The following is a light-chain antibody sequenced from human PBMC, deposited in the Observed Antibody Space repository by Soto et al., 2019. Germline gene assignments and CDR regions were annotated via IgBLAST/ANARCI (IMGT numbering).Light chain of an antibody. CDR2: GPS. J-gene: IGKJ5*01. V-gene: IGKV3-20*01. CDR1: QSVRSSY. CDR3: QQYGNAHPYT. Sequence: DILLTQSPGTLSVSPGERVTLSCRASQSVRSSYVAWYQQKRGQAPRLLVYGPSTRATGIPDRFSGSGSGTDFTLTISRLEPEDFAVYYCQQYGNAHPYTFGQGTRLEIK.